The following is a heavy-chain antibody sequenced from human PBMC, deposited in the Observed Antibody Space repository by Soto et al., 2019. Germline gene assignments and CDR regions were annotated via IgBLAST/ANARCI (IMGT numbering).Heavy chain of an antibody. J-gene: IGHJ4*02. Sequence: QLQLQESGPGLVKPSETLSLTCTVSGGSISSSSYYWGWIRQPPGKGLEWIGSIYYSGSTYYNPSLKSRVTISVDTSKNQFSLKLSSVTAADTAVYYCARSRLSGWYYSALPLAFDYWGQGTLVTVSS. V-gene: IGHV4-39*01. CDR1: GGSISSSSYY. D-gene: IGHD6-19*01. CDR2: IYYSGST. CDR3: ARSRLSGWYYSALPLAFDY.